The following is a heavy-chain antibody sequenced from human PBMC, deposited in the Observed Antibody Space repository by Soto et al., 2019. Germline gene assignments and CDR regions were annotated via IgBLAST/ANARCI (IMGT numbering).Heavy chain of an antibody. D-gene: IGHD6-19*01. CDR3: GRQGDYSSGRLDP. J-gene: IGHJ5*02. CDR2: IYSGGST. CDR1: GFTVSSNY. Sequence: GGSLRLSCAASGFTVSSNYMSWVRQAPGKGLEWVSVIYSGGSTYYADSVKGRVTISRDNSKNTLYLQMNTLSAEDTAVYYCGRQGDYSSGRLDPWGQGTLVTVSS. V-gene: IGHV3-53*01.